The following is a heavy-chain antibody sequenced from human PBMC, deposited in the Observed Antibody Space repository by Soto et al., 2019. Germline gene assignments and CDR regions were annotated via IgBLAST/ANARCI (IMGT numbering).Heavy chain of an antibody. Sequence: SETLSLTCTVSGGSISSGGYYWSWIRQHPGKGLEWIGYIYYSGSTYYNPSLKSRVTISVDTSKNQFSLKLSSVTAADTAVYYCARGVTRPPYYYYGMDVWGQGTTVTVSS. CDR3: ARGVTRPPYYYYGMDV. CDR1: GGSISSGGYY. D-gene: IGHD4-4*01. J-gene: IGHJ6*02. CDR2: IYYSGST. V-gene: IGHV4-31*03.